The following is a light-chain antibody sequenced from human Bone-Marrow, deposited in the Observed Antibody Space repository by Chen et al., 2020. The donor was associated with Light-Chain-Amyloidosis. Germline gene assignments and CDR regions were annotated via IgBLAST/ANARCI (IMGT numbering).Light chain of an antibody. CDR3: QQYGTSPLT. J-gene: IGKJ4*01. V-gene: IGKV3-20*01. Sequence: EIVLTHSPGTLSLSPGEGANLSCRASQTISSNYLTWYQQKFGQAPRLLIYGSSSRATGIPDRFTGSGSETDFTLTINRLEPEDFAMYYCQQYGTSPLTFGGGTKVEFK. CDR1: QTISSNY. CDR2: GSS.